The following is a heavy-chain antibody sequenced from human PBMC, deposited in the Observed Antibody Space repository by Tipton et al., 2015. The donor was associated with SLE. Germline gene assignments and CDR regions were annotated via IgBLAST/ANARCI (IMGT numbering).Heavy chain of an antibody. V-gene: IGHV4-4*07. CDR2: FYTTGST. D-gene: IGHD4-17*01. Sequence: TLSLTCTVSGVSISSYYWSWIRQPAGKGLEWIGHFYTTGSTKYNPSLKSRVTISVDTSKNHLSLSLTSLTAADTAVYYCARGVFGDPRYFDLWGRGTLVTVSS. J-gene: IGHJ2*01. CDR1: GVSISSYY. CDR3: ARGVFGDPRYFDL.